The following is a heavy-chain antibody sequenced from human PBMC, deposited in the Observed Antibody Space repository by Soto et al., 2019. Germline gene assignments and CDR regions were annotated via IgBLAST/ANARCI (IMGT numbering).Heavy chain of an antibody. CDR3: AARPLLPGAP. CDR1: GFTFTGND. CDR2: LYSSGST. D-gene: IGHD3-22*01. J-gene: IGHJ3*01. Sequence: VQLVESGGGLIQPGGSLRLSCAASGFTFTGNDMNWVRQAPGKGLEWVSLLYSSGSTYYADSVKGRFTISGDNSNNTLYLQMSSLRAEDTAVYYCAARPLLPGAPWGQGTMVTVSS. V-gene: IGHV3-53*01.